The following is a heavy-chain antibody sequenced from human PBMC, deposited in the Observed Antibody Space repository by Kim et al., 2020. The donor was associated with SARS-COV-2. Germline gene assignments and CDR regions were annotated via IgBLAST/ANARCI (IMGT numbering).Heavy chain of an antibody. Sequence: NYNPPLKSRATISEDTTKNLFPLKLSLVTAADTAVYYCAGDGYSYYGMDVWGQGTTVTVSS. V-gene: IGHV4-59*01. J-gene: IGHJ6*02. CDR3: AGDGYSYYGMDV. D-gene: IGHD5-18*01.